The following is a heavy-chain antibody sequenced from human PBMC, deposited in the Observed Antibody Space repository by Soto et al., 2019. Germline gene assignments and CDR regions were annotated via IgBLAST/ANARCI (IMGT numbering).Heavy chain of an antibody. CDR3: TRLSPPGDYYYGMDV. V-gene: IGHV5-51*01. CDR2: IYPGDSDT. J-gene: IGHJ6*02. Sequence: GESLKISCKGSGYSFTSYWIGWVRQMPGKGLEWMGIIYPGDSDTRYSPSFQGQVTISADKSISTAYLQWSSLKASDTAMYYCTRLSPPGDYYYGMDVWGQGTTVTVSS. CDR1: GYSFTSYW. D-gene: IGHD3-10*01.